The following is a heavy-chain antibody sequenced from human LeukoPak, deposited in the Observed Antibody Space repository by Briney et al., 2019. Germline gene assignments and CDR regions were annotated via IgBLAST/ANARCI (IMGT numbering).Heavy chain of an antibody. CDR2: MNPNSGNT. CDR3: ARVAPYSSGWADY. J-gene: IGHJ4*02. V-gene: IGHV1-8*01. Sequence: ASVKVSCKASGYTFTSYDINWVRQATGQGLEWMGWMNPNSGNTGYAQKFQGRVTMTRNTSISTAYMELRSLRSEDTAVYYCARVAPYSSGWADYWGQGTLVTVSS. CDR1: GYTFTSYD. D-gene: IGHD6-19*01.